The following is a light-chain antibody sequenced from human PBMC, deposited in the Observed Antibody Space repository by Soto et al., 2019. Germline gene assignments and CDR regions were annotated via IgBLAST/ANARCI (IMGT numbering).Light chain of an antibody. Sequence: EIVLIQSPATLSLSPGERATLSCRASQSVSSNLAWYQQNPGQAPRLLIFDASKRATGIPVRFSGSGSGTDLTLTISSLEPEDFTVYYCQQHSDWPLTFGGGTRVEIK. CDR3: QQHSDWPLT. CDR1: QSVSSN. CDR2: DAS. J-gene: IGKJ4*01. V-gene: IGKV3-11*01.